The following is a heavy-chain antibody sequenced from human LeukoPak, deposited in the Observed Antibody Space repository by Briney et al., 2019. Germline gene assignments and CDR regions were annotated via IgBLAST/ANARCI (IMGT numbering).Heavy chain of an antibody. CDR3: AKCSRVDWLPIDY. CDR1: GFTVSSNY. V-gene: IGHV3-23*01. CDR2: ISGSGGST. Sequence: AGGSLRLSCAVSGFTVSSNYMTWVRQAPGKGLEWVSAISGSGGSTYYANSVKGRFTISRDNSKNTLYLQMNSLRADDTAVYYCAKCSRVDWLPIDYWGRGTLVTVSS. D-gene: IGHD3-9*01. J-gene: IGHJ4*02.